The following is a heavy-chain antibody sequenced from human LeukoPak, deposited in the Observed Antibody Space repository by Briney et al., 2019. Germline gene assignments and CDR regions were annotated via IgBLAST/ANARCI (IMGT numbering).Heavy chain of an antibody. D-gene: IGHD2-21*02. CDR1: GFTFISYG. J-gene: IGHJ4*01. V-gene: IGHV3-74*01. CDR3: TRELPREVTLDY. Sequence: GRSLRLSCAASGFTFISYGMQWVRQAAGKGLVWVSRINTDGSSTSYANSVKGRFTVSRDNAKNTVYLQVNSLRAEDTAVYFCTRELPREVTLDYWGQGTLVTVSS. CDR2: INTDGSST.